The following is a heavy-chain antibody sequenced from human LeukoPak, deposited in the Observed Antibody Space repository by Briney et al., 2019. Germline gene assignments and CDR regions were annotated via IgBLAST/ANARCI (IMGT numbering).Heavy chain of an antibody. CDR2: ISAYNGNT. Sequence: GASVKVSCKASGYTFTSYGISWARQAPGQGLEWMGWISAYNGNTNYAQKLQGRVTMTTDTSTSTAYMELRSLRSDDTAVYYCARGTDWDYDSSCVGPDCPFDYWGQGTLVTVSS. D-gene: IGHD3-22*01. J-gene: IGHJ4*02. V-gene: IGHV1-18*01. CDR1: GYTFTSYG. CDR3: ARGTDWDYDSSCVGPDCPFDY.